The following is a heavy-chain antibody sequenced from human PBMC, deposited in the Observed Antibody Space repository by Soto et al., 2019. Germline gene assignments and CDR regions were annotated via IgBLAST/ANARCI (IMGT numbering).Heavy chain of an antibody. CDR1: GYSISSGYY. V-gene: IGHV4-38-2*02. CDR2: IYHSGST. CDR3: ARDLPRYCSSTSCSPYYYYGMDV. J-gene: IGHJ6*02. Sequence: SETLSLTCAVSGYSISSGYYWGWIRQPPGKGLEWIGSIYHSGSTYYNPSLESRVTISVDTSKNQFSLKLSSVTAADTAVYYCARDLPRYCSSTSCSPYYYYGMDVWGQGTTVTVSS. D-gene: IGHD2-2*01.